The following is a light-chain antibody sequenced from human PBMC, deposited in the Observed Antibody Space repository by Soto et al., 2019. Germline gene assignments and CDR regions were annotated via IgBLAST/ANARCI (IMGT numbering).Light chain of an antibody. CDR3: CSYAGTYTYV. Sequence: QSVLTQPRSVSGSPGQSVTISCTGTSGDVGRFDYVSWYQQYPGKAPKLIIYHVSQRSSGVPDRFSASKSGNTASLTISGLQGEDEADYYCCSYAGTYTYVFGPGTKLTVL. CDR1: SGDVGRFDY. CDR2: HVS. J-gene: IGLJ1*01. V-gene: IGLV2-11*01.